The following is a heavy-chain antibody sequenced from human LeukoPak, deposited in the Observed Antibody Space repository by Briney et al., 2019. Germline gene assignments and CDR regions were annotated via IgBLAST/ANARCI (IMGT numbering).Heavy chain of an antibody. D-gene: IGHD4-11*01. CDR1: GFTFSSYW. J-gene: IGHJ5*02. CDR3: ARDSNYYTDNWFDP. V-gene: IGHV3-7*01. CDR2: IKQDRSEK. Sequence: GGSLRLSCAASGFTFSSYWMSWVRQAPGKGLEWVANIKQDRSEKYYVDSVKGRFTISRDNAKNSLYLQMNSLRAEDTAVYYCARDSNYYTDNWFDPWGQGTLVTVSS.